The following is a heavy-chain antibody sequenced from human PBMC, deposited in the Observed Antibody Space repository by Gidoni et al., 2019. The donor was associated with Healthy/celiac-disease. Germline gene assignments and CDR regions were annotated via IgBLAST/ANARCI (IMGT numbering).Heavy chain of an antibody. J-gene: IGHJ4*02. D-gene: IGHD2-2*01. CDR1: GCTFSRCW. CDR3: ARAFTRLEPDCSSTSCYGNFDY. CDR2: IKQDGSEK. Sequence: EVQLVEAGGGLVQPGGCRRLSCAAAGCTFSRCWMSWGRQAPGKGLEWVANIKQDGSEKYYVDSVKGRFTISRDNAKNSLYLHMNRLSAEDTAVYYCARAFTRLEPDCSSTSCYGNFDYWGQGTLVTVSS. V-gene: IGHV3-7*04.